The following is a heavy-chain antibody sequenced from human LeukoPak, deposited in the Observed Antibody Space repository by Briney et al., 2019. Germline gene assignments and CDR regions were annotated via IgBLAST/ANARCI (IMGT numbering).Heavy chain of an antibody. V-gene: IGHV3-21*01. D-gene: IGHD4-23*01. CDR2: ISSSSSYI. CDR3: AREDGGKLGY. CDR1: GFTFSSYN. Sequence: GGSLRLSCAASGFTFSSYNMNWVCQAPGKGLEGVSSISSSSSYIYYEDSVKGRFTISRDNAKNSLYLQMNSLRAEDTAVYYCAREDGGKLGYWGQGTLVTVSS. J-gene: IGHJ4*02.